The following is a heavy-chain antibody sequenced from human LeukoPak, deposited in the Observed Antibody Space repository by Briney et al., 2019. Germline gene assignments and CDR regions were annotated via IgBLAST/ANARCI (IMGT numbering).Heavy chain of an antibody. D-gene: IGHD3-9*01. Sequence: GGSLRLACAASGFIFRNPYMDWVRRAPGRGRGWVVLIRQKIHSYTTEYAASVRGRFIISRDDSQNSLYLQMNSLKTDDTAVYYCARHAADYDVLTGSYSGDYFDYWGQGTLVTVSS. V-gene: IGHV3-72*01. J-gene: IGHJ4*02. CDR3: ARHAADYDVLTGSYSGDYFDY. CDR2: IRQKIHSYTT. CDR1: GFIFRNPY.